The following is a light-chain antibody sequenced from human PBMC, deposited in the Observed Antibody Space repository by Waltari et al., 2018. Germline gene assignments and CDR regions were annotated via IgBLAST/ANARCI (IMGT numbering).Light chain of an antibody. CDR3: AAWDDSLNSPV. J-gene: IGLJ3*02. CDR1: GANIGSNT. V-gene: IGLV1-44*01. CDR2: SNN. Sequence: QSVLTQPPPASGTPGQRVTIPCSGTGANIGSNTCAWYQQLPGTAPKLLMYSNNERPSGVPDRFAGSKSGTSASLAISGLQSEDEAEYYCAAWDDSLNSPVFGGGSKLTVL.